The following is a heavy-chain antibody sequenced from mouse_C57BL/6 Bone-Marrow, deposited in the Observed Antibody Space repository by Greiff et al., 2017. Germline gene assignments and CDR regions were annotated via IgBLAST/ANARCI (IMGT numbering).Heavy chain of an antibody. J-gene: IGHJ2*01. Sequence: EVQVVESGGGLVKPGGSLKLSCAASGFTFSSYTMSWVRQTPEKRLEWVATISGGGGNTYYPDSVKGRFTISRDNAKNTLYLQMSSLRAEDTALYYCARRFPFDYGGQGTTLTVSS. CDR2: ISGGGGNT. CDR3: ARRFPFDY. V-gene: IGHV5-9*01. CDR1: GFTFSSYT.